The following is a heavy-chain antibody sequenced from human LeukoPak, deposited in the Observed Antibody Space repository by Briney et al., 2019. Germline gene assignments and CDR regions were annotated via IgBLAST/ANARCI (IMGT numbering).Heavy chain of an antibody. J-gene: IGHJ6*03. D-gene: IGHD1-1*01. CDR2: ISPSGGST. Sequence: ASVTVSYKAFGYTFTINYMHWVRQAPGQGPEWMGVISPSGGSTTYAQKFQGRVTLTRDMSTSTDYLELSSLRSEDTAVYYCARGRYNWNDGYYYYMDVWGKGTTVTISS. CDR3: ARGRYNWNDGYYYYMDV. CDR1: GYTFTINY. V-gene: IGHV1-46*01.